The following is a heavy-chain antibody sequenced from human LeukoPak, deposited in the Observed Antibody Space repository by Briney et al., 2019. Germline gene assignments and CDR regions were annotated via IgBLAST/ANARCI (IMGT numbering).Heavy chain of an antibody. J-gene: IGHJ6*02. CDR2: INPSGGST. D-gene: IGHD1-26*01. Sequence: ASVKVSCKASGGTFSSYAISWVRQAPGQGLEWMGIINPSGGSTSYAQKFQGRVTMTRDTSTSTVYMELSSLRSEDTAVYYCARGCLEESGSYYYYGMDVWGQGTTVTVSS. CDR1: GGTFSSYA. V-gene: IGHV1-46*01. CDR3: ARGCLEESGSYYYYGMDV.